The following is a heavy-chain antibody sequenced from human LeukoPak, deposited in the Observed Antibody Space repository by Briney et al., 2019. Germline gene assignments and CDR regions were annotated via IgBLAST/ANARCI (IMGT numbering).Heavy chain of an antibody. CDR2: INPNSGGT. Sequence: ASVKVPCKASGYTFTGYYMHWVRQAPGQGLEWMGWINPNSGGTNYAQKFQGRVTMTRDTSISTAYMELSRLRSDETAVYYCARDLCGGDCYNIDPWGQGTLVTVSS. CDR3: ARDLCGGDCYNIDP. D-gene: IGHD2-21*01. V-gene: IGHV1-2*02. J-gene: IGHJ5*02. CDR1: GYTFTGYY.